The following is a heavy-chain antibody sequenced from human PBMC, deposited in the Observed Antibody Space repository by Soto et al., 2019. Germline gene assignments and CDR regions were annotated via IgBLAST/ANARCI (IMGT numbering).Heavy chain of an antibody. V-gene: IGHV1-18*01. CDR3: AGEPDLYRYCYLRGGGYFDL. D-gene: IGHD5-18*01. Sequence: QVQLVQSGAEVKKPGASVKVSCKASGYTFTSYGISWVRQAPGQGLEWMGWISAYNGNTNYAQKLQGRVTMTTDTSTRTAYMEVESLRFDETAVYYCAGEPDLYRYCYLRGGGYFDLWGRGTLVTVSS. CDR1: GYTFTSYG. CDR2: ISAYNGNT. J-gene: IGHJ2*01.